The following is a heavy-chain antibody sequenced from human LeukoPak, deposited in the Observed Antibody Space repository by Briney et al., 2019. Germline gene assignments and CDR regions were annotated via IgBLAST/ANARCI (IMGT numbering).Heavy chain of an antibody. CDR3: ARDGYCSGGSCYSAHAFDI. D-gene: IGHD2-15*01. CDR2: INHSGST. Sequence: PSETLSLTCAVYGGSFSGYYWSWIRQPPGKGLEWIGEINHSGSTNYNPSLKSRVTISVDTSKNQFSLKLSSVTAADTAVYYCARDGYCSGGSCYSAHAFDIWGQGTMVTVSS. V-gene: IGHV4-34*01. J-gene: IGHJ3*02. CDR1: GGSFSGYY.